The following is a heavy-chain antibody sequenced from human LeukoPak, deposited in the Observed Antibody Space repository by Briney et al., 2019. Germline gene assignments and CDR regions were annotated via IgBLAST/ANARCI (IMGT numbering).Heavy chain of an antibody. CDR2: ISYDGSNK. V-gene: IGHV3-30*04. D-gene: IGHD3-10*01. J-gene: IGHJ5*02. CDR1: GFTFSSYA. Sequence: GGSLRLSCAASGFTFSSYAMHWVRQAPGKGLEGVAVISYDGSNKYYADSVKGRFTISRDNSKNTLYLQMNSLRAEDTAVYYCARGVVRGVKPPNWFDPWGQGTLVTVSS. CDR3: ARGVVRGVKPPNWFDP.